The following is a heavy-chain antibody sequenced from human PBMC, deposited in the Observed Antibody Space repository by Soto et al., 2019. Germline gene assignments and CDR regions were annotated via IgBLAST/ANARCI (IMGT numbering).Heavy chain of an antibody. CDR3: ARDGDGYSNAFDI. Sequence: VASVKVSCKASGYTLTTYYMQWVRQAPGQGLEWMGIIDPSGGSTSYAQKFQGRVTMTRDTSTSTVYMEVSSLRSEDTAVYYCARDGDGYSNAFDIWGQGTMVTVSS. J-gene: IGHJ3*02. D-gene: IGHD5-18*01. CDR1: GYTLTTYY. CDR2: IDPSGGST. V-gene: IGHV1-46*01.